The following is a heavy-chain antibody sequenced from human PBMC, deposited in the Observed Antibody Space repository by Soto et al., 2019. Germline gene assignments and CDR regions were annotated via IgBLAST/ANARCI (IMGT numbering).Heavy chain of an antibody. CDR2: IYYSGTT. CDR1: GGSINSGGSY. Sequence: QVQLQESGPGLVKPAQTLSLTCTVSGGSINSGGSYWSWIRQHPGKGLEWIGYIYYSGTTYHNPSLKGRLTVSIDPSKNQFSLKLSSVTAADTAVYYCARVVRDYGDFSAIDSWGQGTLVTVSS. V-gene: IGHV4-31*03. D-gene: IGHD4-17*01. J-gene: IGHJ4*02. CDR3: ARVVRDYGDFSAIDS.